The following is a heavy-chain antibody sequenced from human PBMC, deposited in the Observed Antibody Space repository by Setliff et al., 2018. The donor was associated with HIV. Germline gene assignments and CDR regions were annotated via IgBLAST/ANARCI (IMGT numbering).Heavy chain of an antibody. V-gene: IGHV4-59*05. J-gene: IGHJ4*02. CDR2: IYHSGRT. CDR1: GDSISTYC. Sequence: KPSETLSLTCTVSGDSISTYCWIWIRQPPGKGLEWIGSIYHSGRTFYNPPFKSRVTISVDTPKIQFSLRLSSVTAADTAVYYCARLGGLRYYDSSGYFDYWGQGMLVTVSS. CDR3: ARLGGLRYYDSSGYFDY. D-gene: IGHD3-22*01.